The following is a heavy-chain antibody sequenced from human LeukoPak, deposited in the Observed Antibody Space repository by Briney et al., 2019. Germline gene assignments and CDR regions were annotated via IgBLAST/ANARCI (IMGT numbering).Heavy chain of an antibody. J-gene: IGHJ5*02. D-gene: IGHD3-9*01. CDR1: GFTFSNYA. CDR3: AKDPYYDILTGYSFWFDP. CDR2: ISGSGGST. Sequence: GGSLRLSCAASGFTFSNYAMSWVRQAPGKGLEWVSVISGSGGSTYSADSVKGRFTISRDNSKNTLYLQMNSLRAEDTAVYYCAKDPYYDILTGYSFWFDPWGQGTLVTVSS. V-gene: IGHV3-23*01.